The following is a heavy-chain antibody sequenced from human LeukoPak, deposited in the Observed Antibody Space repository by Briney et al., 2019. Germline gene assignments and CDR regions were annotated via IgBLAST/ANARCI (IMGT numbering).Heavy chain of an antibody. CDR1: GGSISSYY. CDR3: ARHRLEQWLIWYFDL. CDR2: IYYSGST. J-gene: IGHJ2*01. D-gene: IGHD6-19*01. Sequence: SETLSLTCTVSGGSISSYYWSWIRQPPGKGLEWIGYIYYSGSTNYNPSLKSRVTISVDTSKNQFSLKLRSVTAADTAVYYCARHRLEQWLIWYFDLWGRGTLVTVSS. V-gene: IGHV4-59*08.